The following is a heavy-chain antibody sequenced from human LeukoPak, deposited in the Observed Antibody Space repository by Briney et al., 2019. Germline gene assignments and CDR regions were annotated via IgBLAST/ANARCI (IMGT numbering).Heavy chain of an antibody. J-gene: IGHJ4*02. CDR1: GFTYTSFS. D-gene: IGHD6-19*01. CDR2: INTRSSYI. Sequence: PGGSLRLSCAASGFTYTSFSFNWVRQAPGKGLEWVSSINTRSSYIWYADSVKGRFTISRDNAQNSLYLQMNSLRVEDTAVYYCVRELSGSGNVYYFDHWGQGTLVTVSS. V-gene: IGHV3-21*01. CDR3: VRELSGSGNVYYFDH.